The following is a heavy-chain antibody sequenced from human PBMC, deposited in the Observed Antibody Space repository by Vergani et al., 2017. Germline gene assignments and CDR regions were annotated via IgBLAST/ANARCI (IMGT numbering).Heavy chain of an antibody. CDR3: AREGYCTNGVCFTLFDV. CDR2: IYHTWST. V-gene: IGHV4-38-2*02. CDR1: GYSIRNGYY. Sequence: QVHLQESGPGLVKPSETLSLTCAVSGYSIRNGYYWGWIRQPPGKGLEWIGSIYHTWSTHYNPSLKSRVTISIDTSTHPFSLNLRSVTAADTAVYYCAREGYCTNGVCFTLFDVWGQGALVTVSS. D-gene: IGHD2-8*01. J-gene: IGHJ4*02.